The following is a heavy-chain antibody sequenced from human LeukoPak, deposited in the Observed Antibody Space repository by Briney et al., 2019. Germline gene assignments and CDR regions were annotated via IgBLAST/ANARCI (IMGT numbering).Heavy chain of an antibody. CDR2: ISWNSGSI. D-gene: IGHD6-13*01. V-gene: IGHV3-9*01. CDR3: AKGFGIAAAGTVGY. CDR1: GFTFDDYA. J-gene: IGHJ4*02. Sequence: GGSLRLSCAASGFTFDDYAMHWVRQAPGKGLEWVSGISWNSGSIGYADSVKGRFTISRDNAKNSLYLQMNSLRAEDTGLYYCAKGFGIAAAGTVGYWGQGTLVTVSS.